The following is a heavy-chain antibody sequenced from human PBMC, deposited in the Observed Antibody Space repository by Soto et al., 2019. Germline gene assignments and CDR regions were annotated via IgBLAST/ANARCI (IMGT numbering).Heavy chain of an antibody. CDR1: RLTLSNYW. V-gene: IGHV3-7*01. CDR3: ARDGGYSGYDFCDY. CDR2: IKQDGSKK. J-gene: IGHJ4*02. Sequence: RPGWALRLSGAASRLTLSNYWMSSIRQSPGKGLEWVANIKQDGSKKYYVDSVKGRFTISRDNAKKSLYLQMNSLRAEDTAAYYCARDGGYSGYDFCDYWGQGTLVTVSS. D-gene: IGHD5-12*01.